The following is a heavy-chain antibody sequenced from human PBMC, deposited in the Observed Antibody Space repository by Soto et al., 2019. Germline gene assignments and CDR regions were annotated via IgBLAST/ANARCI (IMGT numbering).Heavy chain of an antibody. Sequence: QVQLVQSGAEVKKPGSSVKVSCKASGGTFSSYAISWVRQAPGQGLEWMGGIIPIFGTANYAQKFQGRVTITADESTSTAYMDLSSLRSEDTAVYYCARVTVVPSLYYYYGMDVWGQGTTVTVSS. CDR2: IIPIFGTA. CDR3: ARVTVVPSLYYYYGMDV. D-gene: IGHD2-15*01. V-gene: IGHV1-69*12. J-gene: IGHJ6*02. CDR1: GGTFSSYA.